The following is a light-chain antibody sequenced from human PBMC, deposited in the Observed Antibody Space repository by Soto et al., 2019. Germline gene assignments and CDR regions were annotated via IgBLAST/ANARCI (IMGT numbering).Light chain of an antibody. J-gene: IGKJ1*01. CDR2: GAS. CDR1: QSVSSN. V-gene: IGKV3-15*01. Sequence: EIVMTQSPATLSVSPGERATLSCRASQSVSSNLAWYQQKPGQAPRLLIYGASTRATGIPARFSGSGSGTEFTLTISSLQSEDFXXYYXXXXXXXPPRGTFGQGTKVEIK. CDR3: XXXXXXPPRGT.